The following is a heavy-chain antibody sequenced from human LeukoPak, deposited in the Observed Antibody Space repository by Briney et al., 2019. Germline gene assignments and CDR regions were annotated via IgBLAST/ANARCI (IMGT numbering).Heavy chain of an antibody. Sequence: SEALSLTCTVSGGSISSSSYYWGWIRQPPGKGLEWLGSIYYSGSTYYNPSLKSRVTISVDTSKNQFSLKLSSVTAADTAVYYCARVVVGAKNFYYYYMDVWGKGTTVTVSS. V-gene: IGHV4-39*01. CDR3: ARVVVGAKNFYYYYMDV. J-gene: IGHJ6*03. D-gene: IGHD1-26*01. CDR1: GGSISSSSYY. CDR2: IYYSGST.